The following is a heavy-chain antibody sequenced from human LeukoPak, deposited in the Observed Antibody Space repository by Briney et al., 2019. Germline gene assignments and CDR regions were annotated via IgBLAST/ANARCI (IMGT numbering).Heavy chain of an antibody. CDR3: AKDGISMSTYYFDY. J-gene: IGHJ4*02. Sequence: GGSLRLSCAASGFTFSSYEMNWVRQAPGKGLEWVSYISSSGSTIYYADSVKGRFTISRDNAKNSLYLQMNSLRAEDTALYYCAKDGISMSTYYFDYWGQGTLVTVSS. CDR1: GFTFSSYE. CDR2: ISSSGSTI. V-gene: IGHV3-48*03. D-gene: IGHD3-10*02.